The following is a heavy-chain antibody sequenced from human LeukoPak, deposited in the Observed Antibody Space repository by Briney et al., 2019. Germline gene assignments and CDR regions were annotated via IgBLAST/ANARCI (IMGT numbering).Heavy chain of an antibody. CDR3: ARGGRDYGGNQRIHYYYYYMDV. CDR1: GGSISSYY. V-gene: IGHV4-59*01. Sequence: SETLSLTCIVSGGSISSYYWSWIRQPPGKGLEWIGYIYYSGSTNYNPSLKSRVTISVDTSKNQFSLKLSSVTAADTAVYYCARGGRDYGGNQRIHYYYYYMDVWGKGTTVTVSS. D-gene: IGHD4-23*01. CDR2: IYYSGST. J-gene: IGHJ6*03.